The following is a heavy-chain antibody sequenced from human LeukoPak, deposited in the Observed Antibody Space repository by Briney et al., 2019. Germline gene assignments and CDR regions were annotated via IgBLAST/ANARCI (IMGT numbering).Heavy chain of an antibody. J-gene: IGHJ4*02. D-gene: IGHD3-3*01. CDR2: ISGSGGST. CDR3: AKDNRFLEWLLSYYFDY. Sequence: GGSLRLSCAASGFTFSSYAMSWVRQAPGKGLEWVSAISGSGGSTYYADSVKGRFTISRDNSKNTLYLQMNSLRAEDTAVYYCAKDNRFLEWLLSYYFDYWGQGTLVTVSS. V-gene: IGHV3-23*01. CDR1: GFTFSSYA.